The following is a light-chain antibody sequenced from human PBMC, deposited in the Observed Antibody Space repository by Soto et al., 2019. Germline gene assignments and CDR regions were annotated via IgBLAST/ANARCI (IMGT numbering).Light chain of an antibody. J-gene: IGKJ2*01. CDR2: SAS. CDR1: QGVRTN. CDR3: QQYDAWPVS. V-gene: IGKV3-15*01. Sequence: EMVVTQSPVTLSVSPGERATLSCRASQGVRTNVAWYQQKPGQAPRLLIYSASTRAPGVPARVGGSGSGTEFTLTISNLQSEDFAVYYCQQYDAWPVSVGQGTNLEIK.